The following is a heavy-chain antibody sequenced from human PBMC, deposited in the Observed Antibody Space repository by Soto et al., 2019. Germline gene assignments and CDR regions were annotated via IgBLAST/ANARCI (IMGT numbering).Heavy chain of an antibody. D-gene: IGHD3-16*01. Sequence: SETLSLTCTVSNYSISSGYYWGWIRQSPGEGLEWIVSMYHSGTTYYNPSLKSRVTISIDTSKNQFSLKLTSVTSADTAVYFCDRVAFGPIDYWGQGTLVTVSS. CDR3: DRVAFGPIDY. CDR2: MYHSGTT. CDR1: NYSISSGYY. J-gene: IGHJ4*02. V-gene: IGHV4-38-2*02.